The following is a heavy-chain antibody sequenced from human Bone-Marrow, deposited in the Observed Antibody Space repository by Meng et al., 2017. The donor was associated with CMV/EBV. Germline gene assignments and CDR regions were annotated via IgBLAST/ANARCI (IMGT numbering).Heavy chain of an antibody. D-gene: IGHD6-19*01. CDR3: STIEVYSSGWTPFRY. V-gene: IGHV3-66*01. Sequence: VRRVGSGGGFGQSGGSLRLSCAASEFTVNSKYMSWIRQTTGKGLEWLSVIYSDGSTYYADSVKGRFIISRDNSRNTVYLQMNSLRVEDTGVYYCSTIEVYSSGWTPFRYWGQGTLVTVPS. CDR2: IYSDGST. CDR1: EFTVNSKY. J-gene: IGHJ4*02.